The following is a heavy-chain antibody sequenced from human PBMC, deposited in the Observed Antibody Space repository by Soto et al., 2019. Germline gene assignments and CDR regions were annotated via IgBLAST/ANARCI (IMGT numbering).Heavy chain of an antibody. CDR2: IYYGGST. D-gene: IGHD3-3*01. J-gene: IGHJ4*02. CDR1: GGSISSTSYY. V-gene: IGHV4-39*07. CDR3: ARADGEYYDFWSGYWDQYYFDY. Sequence: SETLSLTCTVSGGSISSTSYYWGWIRQPPGKGLEWIGNIYYGGSTYYNPSLKSRVTISVDTSKNQFSLKLSSVTAADTAVYYCARADGEYYDFWSGYWDQYYFDYWGQGTLVTVSS.